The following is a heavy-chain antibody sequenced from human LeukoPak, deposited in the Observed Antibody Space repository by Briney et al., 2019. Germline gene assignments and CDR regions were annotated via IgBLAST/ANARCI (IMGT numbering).Heavy chain of an antibody. Sequence: SETLSLTCAVYGGSFSGFYWTWIRQPPGKGLEWIGEINHSGSINYNPSLKSRVTISVDTSKNQFSLQLNSVTPEDTAVYYCARCTTVTTCNWFDPWGQGTLVTVSS. D-gene: IGHD4-17*01. CDR2: INHSGSI. V-gene: IGHV4-34*01. CDR1: GGSFSGFY. CDR3: ARCTTVTTCNWFDP. J-gene: IGHJ5*02.